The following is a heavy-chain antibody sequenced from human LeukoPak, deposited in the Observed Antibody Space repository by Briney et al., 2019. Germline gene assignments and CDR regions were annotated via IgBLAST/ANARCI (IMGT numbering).Heavy chain of an antibody. J-gene: IGHJ4*02. CDR2: ISWNSGSI. CDR1: GFTFNSYW. V-gene: IGHV3-9*01. D-gene: IGHD6-19*01. Sequence: GGSLRLSCAASGFTFNSYWMHWVRQAPGKGLEWVSGISWNSGSIGYADSVKGRFTISRDNAKNSLYLQMNSLRAEDTALYYCAKDGLDTPAVGYFDYWGQGTLVTVSS. CDR3: AKDGLDTPAVGYFDY.